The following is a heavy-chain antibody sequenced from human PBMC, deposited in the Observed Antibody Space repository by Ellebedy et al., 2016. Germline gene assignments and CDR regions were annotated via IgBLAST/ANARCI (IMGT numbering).Heavy chain of an antibody. CDR2: ISSSSDYI. V-gene: IGHV3-21*01. Sequence: GESLKISXVASGFSFIRYSMNWVRQAPGKGLEWVSSISSSSDYIYYADSVKGRFTISRDNAQNALFLQMNSLRAEDTAVFYCVKSGESSYYFDYWGQGILVTVSS. CDR1: GFSFIRYS. D-gene: IGHD3-10*01. CDR3: VKSGESSYYFDY. J-gene: IGHJ4*02.